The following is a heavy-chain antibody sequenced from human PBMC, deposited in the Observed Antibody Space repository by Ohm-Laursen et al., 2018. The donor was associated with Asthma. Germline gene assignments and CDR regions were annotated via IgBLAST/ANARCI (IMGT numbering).Heavy chain of an antibody. CDR1: GFTFSSYA. D-gene: IGHD2/OR15-2a*01. CDR2: IKTKDEGETT. J-gene: IGHJ5*02. Sequence: SLRLSCAASGFTFSSYAMIWVRQSPGKGLEWVGLIKTKDEGETTDYNAPVKGRFSISRDDSKNTLDLQMNSLKTEDTGSYYCSTHFFYALGTNHWGQGTLVTVSS. V-gene: IGHV3-15*01. CDR3: STHFFYALGTNH.